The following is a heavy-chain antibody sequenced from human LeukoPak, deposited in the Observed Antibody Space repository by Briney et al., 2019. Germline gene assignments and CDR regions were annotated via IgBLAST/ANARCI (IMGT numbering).Heavy chain of an antibody. J-gene: IGHJ4*02. CDR1: GYSFTNTF. CDR2: IYPGDSDT. Sequence: GEPLQISCKASGYSFTNTFIGWVRQMPGKGLEWMGIIYPGDSDTRYSPSFQGQVTISVDKSVTTAYLQWSSLQASDTAMYYCARPIAAAGTDLGYWGQGTLVTVSS. D-gene: IGHD6-13*01. V-gene: IGHV5-51*01. CDR3: ARPIAAAGTDLGY.